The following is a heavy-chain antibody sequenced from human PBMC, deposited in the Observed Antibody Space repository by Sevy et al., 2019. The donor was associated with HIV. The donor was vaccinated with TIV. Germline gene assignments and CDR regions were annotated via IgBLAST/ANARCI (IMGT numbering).Heavy chain of an antibody. Sequence: SETLSLTCTVSGGSISSSGYYWGWIRQPPGKGLEWIGSIYYGGSTYYNPSLKSRITISVHTSKNHFSLKLSSVTAADTAVYYGARVSMIVVVITDDWGYYFDYWGQGTLVTVSS. CDR1: GGSISSSGYY. CDR3: ARVSMIVVVITDDWGYYFDY. CDR2: IYYGGST. V-gene: IGHV4-39*02. J-gene: IGHJ4*02. D-gene: IGHD3-22*01.